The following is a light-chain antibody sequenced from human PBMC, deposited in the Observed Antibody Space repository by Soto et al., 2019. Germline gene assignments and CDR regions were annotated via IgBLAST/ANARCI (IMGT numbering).Light chain of an antibody. CDR1: QSVSSY. CDR2: DAS. Sequence: EIVFTQSPATLSFSPGERATLSCRASQSVSSYLAWYQQKPGQAPRLLIDDASNRATGIPARFSGSGSGTDFTLTISSLEPEDFAVYYCQQRRNWPTFGGGTKVEIK. V-gene: IGKV3-11*01. J-gene: IGKJ4*01. CDR3: QQRRNWPT.